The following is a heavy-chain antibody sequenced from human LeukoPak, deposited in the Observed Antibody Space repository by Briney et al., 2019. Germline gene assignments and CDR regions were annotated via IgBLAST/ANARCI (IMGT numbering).Heavy chain of an antibody. CDR1: GFTFSNYG. J-gene: IGHJ4*02. CDR3: ARVGIRFLERYYSDY. V-gene: IGHV3-21*01. D-gene: IGHD3-3*01. CDR2: ISTSSSYI. Sequence: GGSLRLSCAASGFTFSNYGMHWVRQAPGKGLEWLSYISTSSSYIYYADSVKGRFTVSRDNAMNSLFLQMNSLIAEDTAVYYCARVGIRFLERYYSDYWGQGTLVTVSS.